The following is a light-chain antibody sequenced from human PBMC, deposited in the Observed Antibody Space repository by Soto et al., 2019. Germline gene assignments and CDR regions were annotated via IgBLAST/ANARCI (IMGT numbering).Light chain of an antibody. J-gene: IGLJ2*01. V-gene: IGLV1-47*01. CDR2: RSD. Sequence: QSVLTQSPSASGTPGQRVTISCSGSSANIGSNYVYWYQQFPGTAHRLLIYRSDQRPSGVPDRFSGSKSGTSASLAISGLRSEDEAAYYCAAWDDTVNGLVFGGGTKVTVL. CDR1: SANIGSNY. CDR3: AAWDDTVNGLV.